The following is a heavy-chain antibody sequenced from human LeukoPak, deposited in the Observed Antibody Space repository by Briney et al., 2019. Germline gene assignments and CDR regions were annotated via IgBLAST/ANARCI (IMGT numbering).Heavy chain of an antibody. CDR3: ASSMVTRPFDY. CDR2: INHSGST. D-gene: IGHD5-18*01. V-gene: IGHV4-34*01. CDR1: GGSFSGYY. J-gene: IGHJ4*02. Sequence: SETLSLTCAVYGGSFSGYYWSWIRQPPGKGLEWIGEINHSGSTNYNPSLKSRVTISVDTSKNQFSLKLSSVTAADTAVYYCASSMVTRPFDYWGQGTLVTVSS.